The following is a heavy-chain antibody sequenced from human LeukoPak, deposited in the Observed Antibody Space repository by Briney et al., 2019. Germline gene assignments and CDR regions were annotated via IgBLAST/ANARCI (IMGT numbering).Heavy chain of an antibody. CDR2: ISGSGGST. CDR3: AKELYYYDSSGYYYISFDY. D-gene: IGHD3-22*01. Sequence: GGSLRLSCAASGFTFSSYAMSWVRQAPGKGLEWVSAISGSGGSTYYADSVKGRFTISRDNSKNTLYLQMNSLTAEDTAVYYCAKELYYYDSSGYYYISFDYWGQGTLVTVSS. CDR1: GFTFSSYA. V-gene: IGHV3-23*01. J-gene: IGHJ4*02.